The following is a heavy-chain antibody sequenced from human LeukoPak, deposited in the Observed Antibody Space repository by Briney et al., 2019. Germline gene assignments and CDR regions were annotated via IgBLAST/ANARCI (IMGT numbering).Heavy chain of an antibody. D-gene: IGHD5-18*01. Sequence: GGSLRLSCAASGFTFSPYSINWVRQAPGKGLEWVSFISSNIITKYYADSVKGRFTISRDNAKNSVYLQMNSLRDEDTAVYYCARDRGYRYGQFDYWGQGTLVTVSS. CDR1: GFTFSPYS. CDR2: ISSNIITK. CDR3: ARDRGYRYGQFDY. J-gene: IGHJ4*02. V-gene: IGHV3-48*02.